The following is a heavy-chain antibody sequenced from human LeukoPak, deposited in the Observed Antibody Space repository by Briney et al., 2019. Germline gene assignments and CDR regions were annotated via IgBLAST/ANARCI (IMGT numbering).Heavy chain of an antibody. CDR3: ALGTINKDYYFGMDV. Sequence: GGSLRLSCAASGFTFSDYYMTWLRQAPGKGLEWLSYISNSGTTVFYADSVKGRFTVSRDNAKRSLYLQIESLRDDDTAVYHCALGTINKDYYFGMDVWGQGTAVTVSS. CDR2: ISNSGTTV. CDR1: GFTFSDYY. D-gene: IGHD2-8*01. V-gene: IGHV3-11*01. J-gene: IGHJ6*02.